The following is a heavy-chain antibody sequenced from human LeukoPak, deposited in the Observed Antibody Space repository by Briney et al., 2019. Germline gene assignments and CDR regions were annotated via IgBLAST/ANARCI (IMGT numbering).Heavy chain of an antibody. CDR2: ISSSSYI. CDR1: GFTFSSYS. Sequence: GGSLRLSCAASGFTFSSYSMNWVRQAPGKGLEWVSSISSSSYIYYADSVKGRFTISRDNAKNSLYLQMNSLRAEDTAVYYCARARRTDSSGYYYDYWGQGTLVTVSS. V-gene: IGHV3-21*01. J-gene: IGHJ4*02. CDR3: ARARRTDSSGYYYDY. D-gene: IGHD3-22*01.